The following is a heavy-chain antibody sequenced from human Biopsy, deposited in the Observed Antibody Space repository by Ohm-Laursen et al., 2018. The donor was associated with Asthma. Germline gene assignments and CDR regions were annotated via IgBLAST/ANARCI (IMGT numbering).Heavy chain of an antibody. CDR2: VYYSGST. CDR1: GGSINNFY. V-gene: IGHV4-59*01. Sequence: GTLSLTCTVSGGSINNFYWSWIRQPPGKGLESIGHVYYSGSTNYNPSLKSRVTISIDASKNQFSLKLTSVTAADTAVYFCSRGVERVAGPLDPFDPWGQGNLVTVSS. CDR3: SRGVERVAGPLDPFDP. J-gene: IGHJ5*02. D-gene: IGHD6-19*01.